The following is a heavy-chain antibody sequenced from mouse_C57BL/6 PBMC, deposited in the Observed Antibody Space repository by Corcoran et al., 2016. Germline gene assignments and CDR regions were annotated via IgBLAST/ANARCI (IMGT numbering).Heavy chain of an antibody. CDR2: INPNNGGT. CDR1: GYTFTDYY. Sequence: EVQLQQSGPELVKPGASVKISCKASGYTFTDYYMNWVKQSHGKSLEWIGDINPNNGGTSYNQKFKGKATLTVDKSSSTAYMELRSLTSEDSAVYYCARKGYRVYYFDYWGQGTTLTVSS. J-gene: IGHJ2*01. D-gene: IGHD2-14*01. V-gene: IGHV1-26*01. CDR3: ARKGYRVYYFDY.